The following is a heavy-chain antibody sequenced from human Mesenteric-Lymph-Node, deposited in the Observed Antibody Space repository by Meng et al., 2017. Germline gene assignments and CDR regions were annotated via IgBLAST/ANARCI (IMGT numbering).Heavy chain of an antibody. CDR3: AREISGWYADYYYYYGMDV. CDR1: GGTFSSYA. D-gene: IGHD6-19*01. J-gene: IGHJ6*02. Sequence: KISCKASGGTFSSYAISWVRQAPGQGLEWMGGIIPIFGTANYAQKFQGRVTITADKSTSTAYMELSSLRSEDTAVYYCAREISGWYADYYYYYGMDVWGQGTTVTVSS. V-gene: IGHV1-69*06. CDR2: IIPIFGTA.